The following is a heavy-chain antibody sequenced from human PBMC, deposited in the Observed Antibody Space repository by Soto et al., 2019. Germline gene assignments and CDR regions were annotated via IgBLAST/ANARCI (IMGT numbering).Heavy chain of an antibody. CDR1: GFTFSSYA. CDR3: AREPPIVTTLPDY. J-gene: IGHJ4*02. CDR2: ISYDGSNK. D-gene: IGHD4-4*01. V-gene: IGHV3-30-3*01. Sequence: PGGSLRLSCAASGFTFSSYAMHWVRQAPGKGLEWVAVISYDGSNKYYADSVKGRFTISRDNSKNTLYLQMNSLRAEDTAVYYCAREPPIVTTLPDYWGQGTLVTVSS.